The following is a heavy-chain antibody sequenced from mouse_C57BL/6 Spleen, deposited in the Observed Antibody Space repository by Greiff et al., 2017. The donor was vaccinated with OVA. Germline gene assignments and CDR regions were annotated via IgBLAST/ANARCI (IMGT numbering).Heavy chain of an antibody. CDR3: ARDGTQYYFDY. CDR1: GYSITSGYY. J-gene: IGHJ2*01. CDR2: ISYDGSN. D-gene: IGHD4-1*01. Sequence: EVQVVESGPGLVKPSQSLSLTCSVTGYSITSGYYWNWIRQFPGNKLEWMGYISYDGSNNYNPSLKNRISITRDTSKNQFFLKLNSVTTEDTATYYCARDGTQYYFDYWGQGTTLTVSS. V-gene: IGHV3-6*01.